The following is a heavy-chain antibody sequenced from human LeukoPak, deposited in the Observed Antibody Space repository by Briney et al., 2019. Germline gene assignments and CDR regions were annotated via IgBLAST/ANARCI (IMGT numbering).Heavy chain of an antibody. J-gene: IGHJ4*02. CDR1: GGSFSGYY. D-gene: IGHD3-10*01. V-gene: IGHV4-34*01. CDR2: INHSGST. CDR3: ARKKVTMVRGVNMFDY. Sequence: PSETLSLTCAVYGGSFSGYYWSWIRQPPGKGLEWIGEINHSGSTNYNPSLKSRVAISVDTSKNQFSLKLSSVTAADTAVYYRARKKVTMVRGVNMFDYWGQGTLVTVSS.